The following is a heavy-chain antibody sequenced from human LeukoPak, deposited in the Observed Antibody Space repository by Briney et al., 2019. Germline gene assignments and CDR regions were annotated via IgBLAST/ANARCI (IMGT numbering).Heavy chain of an antibody. J-gene: IGHJ4*02. V-gene: IGHV3-33*01. CDR2: IWYDGSNK. CDR3: ARSPQVPEAYCGGHCFAGLEY. CDR1: GFTFSSYG. Sequence: PGRSLRLSCAASGFTFSSYGMHWVRQAPGKGLEWVAVIWYDGSNKYYVDSVKGRFTISRDNSKNTLYLQMNSLRAEDPAVYYCARSPQVPEAYCGGHCFAGLEYWGQGTPVTV. D-gene: IGHD2-21*02.